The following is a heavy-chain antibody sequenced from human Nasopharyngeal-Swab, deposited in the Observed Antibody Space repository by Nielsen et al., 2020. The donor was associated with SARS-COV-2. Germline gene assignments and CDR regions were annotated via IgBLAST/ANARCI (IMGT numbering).Heavy chain of an antibody. V-gene: IGHV4-59*13. CDR2: IYYSGST. CDR1: GGSFSRYY. CDR3: ARDRTGYGSLNYFDY. J-gene: IGHJ4*02. D-gene: IGHD3-10*01. Sequence: GSLRLSCTVSGGSFSRYYWRWIRQPPGKGLGWIGYIYYSGSTKYNPSLKSRVTISIDTSKNQFSLKLSSVTAADTAVYYCARDRTGYGSLNYFDYWGQGTLVTVSS.